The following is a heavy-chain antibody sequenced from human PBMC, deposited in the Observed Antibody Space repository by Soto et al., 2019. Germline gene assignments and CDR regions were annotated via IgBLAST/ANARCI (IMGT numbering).Heavy chain of an antibody. J-gene: IGHJ6*02. D-gene: IGHD4-17*01. CDR3: TRASDYGVYYYYGMDV. Sequence: GGSLRLSCTASGFTFGDYAMSWFRQAPGKGLEWVGFIRSKAYGGTTEYAASVKGRFTISRDDSKSIAYLQMNSLKTEDTAVYYCTRASDYGVYYYYGMDVWGQGTTVTVSS. CDR2: IRSKAYGGTT. V-gene: IGHV3-49*03. CDR1: GFTFGDYA.